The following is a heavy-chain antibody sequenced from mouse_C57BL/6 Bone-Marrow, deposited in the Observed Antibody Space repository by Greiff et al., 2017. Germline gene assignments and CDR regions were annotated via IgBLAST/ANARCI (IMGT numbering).Heavy chain of an antibody. CDR2: IDPSDSET. CDR1: GYTFTSYW. J-gene: IGHJ2*01. Sequence: QVQLQQPGAELVRPGASVKLSCKASGYTFTSYWMHWVKQRPIQGLEWIGNIDPSDSETHYNQKFKDKATLTVDKSSSTAYMQLSSLTSEDSAVYYCARGREFVFDYWGQGTTLTVSS. V-gene: IGHV1-52*01. CDR3: ARGREFVFDY.